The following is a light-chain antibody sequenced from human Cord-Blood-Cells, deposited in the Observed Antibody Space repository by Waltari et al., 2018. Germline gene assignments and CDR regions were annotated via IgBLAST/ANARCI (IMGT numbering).Light chain of an antibody. CDR2: RNN. CDR3: AAWDDSLSGPV. CDR1: SHNIGSNY. J-gene: IGLJ2*01. V-gene: IGLV1-47*01. Sequence: QSVLTQPPSASGTPGPRVTIPCSGSSHNIGSNYVYWYQQLPGTAPKLLIYRNNQRPSGVPDRFSGSKSGTSASLAISGLRSEDEADYYCAAWDDSLSGPVFGGGTKLTVL.